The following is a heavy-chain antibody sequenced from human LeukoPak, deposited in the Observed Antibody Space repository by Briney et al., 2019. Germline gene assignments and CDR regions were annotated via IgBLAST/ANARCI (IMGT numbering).Heavy chain of an antibody. J-gene: IGHJ4*02. CDR2: IYYSGST. CDR3: ARLYGYYLSPIHY. V-gene: IGHV4-59*08. CDR1: GGSISSYS. Sequence: PSETLSLTCTVSGGSISSYSWSWIRQPPGKGLEWIGYIYYSGSTNYNPSLKSRVTISVDTSKNQFSLKLRSVTAADTAVYYCARLYGYYLSPIHYWGRGTLVTVSS. D-gene: IGHD4-17*01.